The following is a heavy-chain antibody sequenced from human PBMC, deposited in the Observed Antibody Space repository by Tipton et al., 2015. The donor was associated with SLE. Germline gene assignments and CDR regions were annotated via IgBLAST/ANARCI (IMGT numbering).Heavy chain of an antibody. Sequence: LRLSCTVSGGSISTYYWGWIRQPPGKGLEWIGYIYYSGSTTYNPSLKSRLTISVDTSKNQFSLKLTSVTAADTAVYYCAKVMGPGQAFDIWGQGTMVTVSS. CDR2: IYYSGST. J-gene: IGHJ3*02. CDR3: AKVMGPGQAFDI. D-gene: IGHD5-24*01. CDR1: GGSISTYY. V-gene: IGHV4-59*12.